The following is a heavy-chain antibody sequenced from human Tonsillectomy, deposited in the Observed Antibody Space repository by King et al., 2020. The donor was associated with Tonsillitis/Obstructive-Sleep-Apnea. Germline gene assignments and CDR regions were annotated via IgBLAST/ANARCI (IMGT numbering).Heavy chain of an antibody. CDR1: GYTFTAYT. CDR2: VNVAYVST. V-gene: IGHV1-3*01. J-gene: IGHJ4*02. D-gene: IGHD1-7*01. CDR3: AREQLQKAFFDY. Sequence: QLVQSWAEVKKPGASVKRSCKASGYTFTAYTIQWVRQAPGQRLEWMGWVNVAYVSTQSSQRFQGRVTFTSDTSASTVYMELSGLSSEDTAMYYCAREQLQKAFFDYWGQGTLVTVSS.